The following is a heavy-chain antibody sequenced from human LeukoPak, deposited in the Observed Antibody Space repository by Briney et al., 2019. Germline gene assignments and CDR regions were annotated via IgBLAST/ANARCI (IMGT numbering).Heavy chain of an antibody. CDR3: AKYMSSGY. J-gene: IGHJ4*02. V-gene: IGHV3-23*01. CDR2: IRASGGTS. CDR1: GFAVSSYA. D-gene: IGHD6-19*01. Sequence: GGSLRLSCAASGFAVSSYAMTWVRQAAGKGLEWVSAIRASGGTSYYADSVKGRFTISRDNSKNTLYLQMNSLRAEDTAVYYCAKYMSSGYWGQGTLVTVSA.